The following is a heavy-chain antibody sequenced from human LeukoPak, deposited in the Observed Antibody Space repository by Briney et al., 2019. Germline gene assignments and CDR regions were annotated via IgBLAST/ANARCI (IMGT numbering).Heavy chain of an antibody. J-gene: IGHJ4*02. D-gene: IGHD3-22*01. CDR2: IYYSGST. CDR1: GGSISSSSYY. CDR3: ARGHYYDRSGYFDY. Sequence: SETLSLTCTVSGGSISSSSYYWGWIRQPPGKGLEWIGSIYYSGSTYYNPSLKSRVTISVDTSKNQFSLKLSSVTAADTAVYYCARGHYYDRSGYFDYWGQGTLVTVSS. V-gene: IGHV4-39*01.